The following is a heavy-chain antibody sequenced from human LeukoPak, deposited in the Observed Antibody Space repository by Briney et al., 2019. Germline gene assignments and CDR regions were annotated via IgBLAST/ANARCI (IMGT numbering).Heavy chain of an antibody. J-gene: IGHJ3*02. CDR2: INPNSGGT. Sequence: ASVKVSCKASGYTFTGYYRHWVRQAPGQGREGMGWINPNSGGTNYAQRFQGRVTMTRDTSISTAYMELSRLRSDDTAVYYCASRDDISARPDAFDIWGQGTMVTVSS. CDR3: ASRDDISARPDAFDI. V-gene: IGHV1-2*02. D-gene: IGHD3-9*01. CDR1: GYTFTGYY.